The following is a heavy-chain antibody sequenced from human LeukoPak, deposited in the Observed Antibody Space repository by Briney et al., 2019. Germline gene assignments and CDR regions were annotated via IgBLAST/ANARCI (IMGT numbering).Heavy chain of an antibody. CDR1: GGSISSYY. Sequence: PSETLSLTCAVSGGSISSYYWSWIRQPAGKGLEWIGRIYTSGSTNYNPSLKSRATISVDTSKNQFSLKLSSVTAADTAVYYCARSGIAALNYYYYYMDVWGKGTTVTVSS. CDR2: IYTSGST. D-gene: IGHD6-13*01. J-gene: IGHJ6*03. V-gene: IGHV4-4*07. CDR3: ARSGIAALNYYYYYMDV.